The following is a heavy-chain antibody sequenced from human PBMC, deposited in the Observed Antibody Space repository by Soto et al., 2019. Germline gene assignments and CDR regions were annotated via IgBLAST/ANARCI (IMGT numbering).Heavy chain of an antibody. V-gene: IGHV3-33*01. D-gene: IGHD3-3*01. J-gene: IGHJ6*03. CDR2: IWYDGSNK. Sequence: GGSLRLSCAASGFTFSSYGMHWVRQAPGKGLEWVAVIWYDGSNKYYADSVKGRFTISRDNSKNTLYLQMNSLRAEDTAVYYCARDSYYDFFYYMDVWGKGTTVTVSS. CDR1: GFTFSSYG. CDR3: ARDSYYDFFYYMDV.